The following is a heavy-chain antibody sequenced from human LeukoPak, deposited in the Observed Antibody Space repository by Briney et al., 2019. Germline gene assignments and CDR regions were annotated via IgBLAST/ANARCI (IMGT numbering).Heavy chain of an antibody. CDR3: AGRGYCSSTSCSPPDY. D-gene: IGHD2-2*01. Sequence: PSETLPLTCAVYGGSFSGYYWIWIRQPPGKGLEWIGEINHSGSTNYNPSLKSRVTISVDTSKNQFSLKLSSVTAADTAVYYCAGRGYCSSTSCSPPDYWGQGTLVTVSS. J-gene: IGHJ4*02. CDR1: GGSFSGYY. CDR2: INHSGST. V-gene: IGHV4-34*01.